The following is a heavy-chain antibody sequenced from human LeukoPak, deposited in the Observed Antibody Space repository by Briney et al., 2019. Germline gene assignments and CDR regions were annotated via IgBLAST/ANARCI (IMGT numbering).Heavy chain of an antibody. CDR1: GYTFTHQW. D-gene: IGHD3-10*01. Sequence: GASVKVSCKASGYTFTHQWIGWVRQMSGSGLEWMGIIYPRDSDTIYSPSFQGHVTISADTSINTAYLEWSSLEASDTAIYYCARHSDVIGAIWGQGTLVTVSS. CDR3: ARHSDVIGAI. V-gene: IGHV5-51*01. J-gene: IGHJ4*02. CDR2: IYPRDSDT.